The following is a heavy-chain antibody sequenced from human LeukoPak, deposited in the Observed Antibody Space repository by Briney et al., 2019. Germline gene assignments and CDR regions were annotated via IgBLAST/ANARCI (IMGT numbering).Heavy chain of an antibody. Sequence: SETLSLTCTVSGDSISSYYWTWIRQPPGKGLEWIGYIYYSGSTNYNPSLKSRVTISVDTSKNQFSLKLSSVTAADTAVYYCARVSGSYPYYFDYWGQGTLVTVSS. CDR3: ARVSGSYPYYFDY. D-gene: IGHD1-26*01. J-gene: IGHJ4*02. CDR1: GDSISSYY. CDR2: IYYSGST. V-gene: IGHV4-59*08.